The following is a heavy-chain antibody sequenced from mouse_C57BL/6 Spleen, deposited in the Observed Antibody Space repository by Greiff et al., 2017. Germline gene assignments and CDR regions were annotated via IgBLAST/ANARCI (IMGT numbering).Heavy chain of an antibody. Sequence: EVHLVESGGDLVKPGGSLKLSCAASGFTFSSYGMSWVRQTPDKRLEWVATISSGGSYTYYPDSVKGRFTISRDNAKNTLYLQMSSLKSEDTAMYYCARLWDYFDYWGQGTTLTVSS. CDR1: GFTFSSYG. CDR2: ISSGGSYT. CDR3: ARLWDYFDY. V-gene: IGHV5-6*01. D-gene: IGHD4-1*01. J-gene: IGHJ2*01.